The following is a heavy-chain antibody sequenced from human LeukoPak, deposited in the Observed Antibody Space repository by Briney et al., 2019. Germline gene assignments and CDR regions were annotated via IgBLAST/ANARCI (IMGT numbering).Heavy chain of an antibody. D-gene: IGHD3-22*01. CDR1: GGPISRYY. J-gene: IGHJ4*02. CDR3: ARHDSSGYKY. Sequence: KPSETVSLTCTVSGGPISRYYWSWIRQPPGKGLEWIGYIYYSGSTNYNPSLKSRVTISVDTSKNQFSLKVTSVTAADTAIYYCARHDSSGYKYWGQGTLVTVSS. V-gene: IGHV4-59*08. CDR2: IYYSGST.